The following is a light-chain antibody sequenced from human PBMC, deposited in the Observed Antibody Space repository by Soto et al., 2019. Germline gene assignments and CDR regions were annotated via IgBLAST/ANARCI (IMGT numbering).Light chain of an antibody. Sequence: RVMTQSPATLSLSPGERATLCCRASQSVSSSYLAWYQQKRGQAPRLLIYGASTRATNVSARFSGSGSGTEFTLTISSLQSEDFALYYCQQYNHWPPITFGPGTRLEI. CDR3: QQYNHWPPIT. V-gene: IGKV3-15*01. CDR2: GAS. J-gene: IGKJ5*01. CDR1: QSVSSSY.